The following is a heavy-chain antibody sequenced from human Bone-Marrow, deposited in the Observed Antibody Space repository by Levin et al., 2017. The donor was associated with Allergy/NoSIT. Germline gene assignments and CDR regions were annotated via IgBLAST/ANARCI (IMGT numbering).Heavy chain of an antibody. CDR1: GFTFSSYV. CDR3: VKGSSGWYFLDY. CDR2: IRSNGDRT. J-gene: IGHJ4*02. Sequence: AGGSLRLSCSVSGFTFSSYVMHWVRQAPGKGLEYVSAIRSNGDRTYYADSVKGRFTISRDNSKNTLYLQMSSLRVEDTAVYYCVKGSSGWYFLDYWGQGTLVTVSS. D-gene: IGHD6-19*01. V-gene: IGHV3-64D*06.